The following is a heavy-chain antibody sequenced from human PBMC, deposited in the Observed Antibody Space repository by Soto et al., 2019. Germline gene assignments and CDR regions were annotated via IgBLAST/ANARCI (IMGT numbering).Heavy chain of an antibody. D-gene: IGHD6-6*01. CDR2: IRNIASGGTA. CDR1: RFTYGDSF. Sequence: SLRLSSSAIRFTYGDSFITWPRQAPGKGLEWVCFIRNIASGGTAVYAASVRGRFTISRDDSNSIAYLQMNSLRAEDTAMYYCTRDRVRPDYWSQGP. V-gene: IGHV3-49*03. CDR3: TRDRVRPDY. J-gene: IGHJ4*02.